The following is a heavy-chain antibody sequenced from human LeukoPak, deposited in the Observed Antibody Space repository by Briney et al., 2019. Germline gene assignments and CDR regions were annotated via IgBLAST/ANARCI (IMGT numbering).Heavy chain of an antibody. CDR3: ARSGIRITMVRGVMAFDP. CDR1: GGSISSYY. Sequence: PSETLSLTCTVSGGSISSYYWSWIRQPPGKGLEWIGYIYYSGSTNYNPSLKSRVTISVDTSKNQFSLKLSSVTAADTAVYYCARSGIRITMVRGVMAFDPWGQGTLVTVSS. D-gene: IGHD3-10*01. J-gene: IGHJ5*02. V-gene: IGHV4-59*01. CDR2: IYYSGST.